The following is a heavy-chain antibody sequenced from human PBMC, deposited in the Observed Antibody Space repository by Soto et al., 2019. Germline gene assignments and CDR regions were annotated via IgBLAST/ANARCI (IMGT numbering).Heavy chain of an antibody. CDR2: IKSKTDGGTT. J-gene: IGHJ4*02. D-gene: IGHD4-17*01. V-gene: IGHV3-15*01. CDR3: TTDEPEPAYGDSLYDY. CDR1: GFTFSNAW. Sequence: GRSLRLSCAASGFTFSNAWMSWVRQAPGKGLEWVGRIKSKTDGGTTDYAAPVKGRFTISRDDSKNTLYLQMNSLKTEDTAVYYCTTDEPEPAYGDSLYDYWGQGTLVTVSS.